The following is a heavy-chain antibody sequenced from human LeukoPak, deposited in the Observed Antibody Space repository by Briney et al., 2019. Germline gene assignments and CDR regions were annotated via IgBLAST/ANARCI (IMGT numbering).Heavy chain of an antibody. J-gene: IGHJ3*02. V-gene: IGHV3-74*01. D-gene: IGHD6-6*01. CDR3: ASLFLCYGCSSSSDSFDI. CDR2: INTDETRT. Sequence: GGSLRLSCTASGFTFSSYWMHWVRQAPGKGLLWVSRINTDETRTNYADSVKGRFTISRDNAKNTLYLQMNSLRAEDTAVYYCASLFLCYGCSSSSDSFDIWGQGTMVTVSS. CDR1: GFTFSSYW.